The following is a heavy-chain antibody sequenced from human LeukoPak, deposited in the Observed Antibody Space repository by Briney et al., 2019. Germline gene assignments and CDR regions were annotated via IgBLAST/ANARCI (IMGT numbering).Heavy chain of an antibody. D-gene: IGHD3-3*01. CDR1: GYTFTSYD. CDR2: MNPNSGNT. Sequence: ASVKVSCKASGYTFTSYDINWVRQATGQGLEWMGWMNPNSGNTGYAQKFQGRVTMTRNTSISTAYMELSSLRSEDTAVYYCAKDERVHDFWSGYFGSMDVWGQGTTVTVSS. V-gene: IGHV1-8*01. J-gene: IGHJ6*02. CDR3: AKDERVHDFWSGYFGSMDV.